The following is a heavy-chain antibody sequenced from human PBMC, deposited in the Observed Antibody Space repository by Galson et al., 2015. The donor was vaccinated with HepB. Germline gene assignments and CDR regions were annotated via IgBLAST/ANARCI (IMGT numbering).Heavy chain of an antibody. CDR1: GYTFTDYY. Sequence: VKVSCKVSGYTFTDYYMHWVQQAPGKGLEWMGLVDPEDGETIYAEKFQGRVTITADTSTDTAYMELSSLRSEDTAVYYCATMANYYDSSGPEPPDYWGQGTLVTVSS. D-gene: IGHD3-22*01. V-gene: IGHV1-69-2*01. CDR3: ATMANYYDSSGPEPPDY. CDR2: VDPEDGET. J-gene: IGHJ4*02.